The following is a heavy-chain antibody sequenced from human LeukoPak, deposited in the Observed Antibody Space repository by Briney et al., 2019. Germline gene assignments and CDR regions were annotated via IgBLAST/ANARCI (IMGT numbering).Heavy chain of an antibody. CDR3: ARGDCSGGSCYSYDAFDI. CDR2: INHSGST. Sequence: SETLSLTCAVYGGSFSGYYWSWIRQPPGKGLEWIGEINHSGSTNYNPSLKSRVTISVDTSKNQFSLKLSSVTAADTAVYYCARGDCSGGSCYSYDAFDIWGQGTMVTVSS. D-gene: IGHD2-15*01. CDR1: GGSFSGYY. J-gene: IGHJ3*02. V-gene: IGHV4-34*01.